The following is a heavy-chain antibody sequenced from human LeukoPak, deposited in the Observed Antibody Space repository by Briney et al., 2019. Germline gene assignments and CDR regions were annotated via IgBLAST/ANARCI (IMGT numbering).Heavy chain of an antibody. J-gene: IGHJ4*02. V-gene: IGHV3-74*01. D-gene: IGHD5-18*01. Sequence: PGGSLRLSCAASGFTFSSYWMHWVRQASGKGLVWVSRINSDGSSTSYADSVKGRFTISRDNAKNTLYLQMNSLRAEDTAVYYCACDTAMAQLFDYWGQGTLVTVSS. CDR1: GFTFSSYW. CDR3: ACDTAMAQLFDY. CDR2: INSDGSST.